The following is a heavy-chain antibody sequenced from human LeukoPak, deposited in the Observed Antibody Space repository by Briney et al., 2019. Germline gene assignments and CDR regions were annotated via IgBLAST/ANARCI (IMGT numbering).Heavy chain of an antibody. V-gene: IGHV3-74*01. CDR1: GFTFTSYW. CDR2: IDTDGSST. CDR3: ARALAVAGTGGFDP. D-gene: IGHD6-19*01. J-gene: IGHJ5*02. Sequence: PGGSLRLSCAASGFTFTSYWMHWVRQAPGKGLVCVSRIDTDGSSTSYADSVKGRFTISRDNAKNTLYLQMSSLRAEDTAVYYCARALAVAGTGGFDPWGQGTLVTVSS.